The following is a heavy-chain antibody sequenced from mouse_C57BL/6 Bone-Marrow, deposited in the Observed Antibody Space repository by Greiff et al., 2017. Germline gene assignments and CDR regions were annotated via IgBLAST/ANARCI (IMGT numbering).Heavy chain of an antibody. CDR2: INPSSGYT. Sequence: QVQLKESGAELARPGASVKMSCKASGYTFTSYTMHWVKQRPGQGLEWIGYINPSSGYTKYNQKFKDKATLTADKSSSTAYMQLSSLTSEDSAVXYCARRNYARDYWGQGTSVTVSS. J-gene: IGHJ4*01. CDR3: ARRNYARDY. V-gene: IGHV1-4*01. CDR1: GYTFTSYT.